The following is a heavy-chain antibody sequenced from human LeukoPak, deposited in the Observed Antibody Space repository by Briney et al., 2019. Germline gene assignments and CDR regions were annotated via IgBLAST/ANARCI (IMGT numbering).Heavy chain of an antibody. V-gene: IGHV4-59*08. CDR1: GGSISSYY. J-gene: IGHJ5*02. CDR2: IYYSGST. CDR3: ARHMNDFWSSYCRFDA. D-gene: IGHD3-3*01. Sequence: PSETLSLTCTVSGGSISSYYWSWIRQPPGKGLEWIGYIYYSGSTNYNPSLKSRVTISVDTSKNQFSLKLSSVTAADTAVYYCARHMNDFWSSYCRFDAWGQGTLVTVSS.